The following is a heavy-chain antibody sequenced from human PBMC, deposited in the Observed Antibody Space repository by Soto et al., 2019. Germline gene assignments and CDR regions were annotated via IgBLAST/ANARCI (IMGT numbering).Heavy chain of an antibody. V-gene: IGHV3-23*01. Sequence: GGSLRLSCAASGFTFSSYAMTWVRQAPGKGLEWVSGISGSGATTSYADSVKGRFTVSRDNAKNSLYLQMNSLRAEDTAVYYCARSSSLWSPFDYWGQGTLVTVSS. J-gene: IGHJ4*02. CDR1: GFTFSSYA. D-gene: IGHD3-10*01. CDR3: ARSSSLWSPFDY. CDR2: ISGSGATT.